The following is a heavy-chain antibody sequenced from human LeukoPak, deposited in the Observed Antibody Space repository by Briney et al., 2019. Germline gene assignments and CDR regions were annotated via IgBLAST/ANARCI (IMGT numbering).Heavy chain of an antibody. CDR1: GYSFTNYW. J-gene: IGHJ4*02. Sequence: GESLKISCRGSGYSFTNYWIGWVRQMPGEGLEWLGIIYPADSDTRYSPSFQGEVTISVDKSINTAYLQWSSLKASDTAIYYCARRLDSAKGFDYWGQGTLVTVSS. CDR2: IYPADSDT. D-gene: IGHD3-22*01. CDR3: ARRLDSAKGFDY. V-gene: IGHV5-51*01.